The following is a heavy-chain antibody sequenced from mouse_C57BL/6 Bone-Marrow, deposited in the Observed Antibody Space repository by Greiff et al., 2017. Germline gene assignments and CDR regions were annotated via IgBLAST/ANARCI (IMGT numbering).Heavy chain of an antibody. D-gene: IGHD1-1*01. Sequence: VMLVESGPGLVQPSQSLSITCTVSGFSLTSYGVHWVRQSPGKGLEWLGVIWSGGSTDYNAAFISRLSISKDNSKSQVFFKMNSLQADDTAIYYCARNLLLRPVSRDYAMDYWGQGTSVTVSS. CDR3: ARNLLLRPVSRDYAMDY. CDR1: GFSLTSYG. V-gene: IGHV2-2*01. CDR2: IWSGGST. J-gene: IGHJ4*01.